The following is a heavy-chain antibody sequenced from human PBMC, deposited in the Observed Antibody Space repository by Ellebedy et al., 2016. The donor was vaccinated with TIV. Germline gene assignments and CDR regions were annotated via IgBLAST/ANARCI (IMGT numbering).Heavy chain of an antibody. J-gene: IGHJ4*02. CDR2: IYYTGSA. Sequence: MPSETLSLTCSVSGDSISSTNYYWSWIRQPPGKGLEWIGYIYYTGSAYYHPSLKSRFTMSVDTSQNQFSLQVNSVTAADTAIYYCARDGGGFAYWGQGILVIVSS. V-gene: IGHV4-30-4*01. D-gene: IGHD3-10*01. CDR3: ARDGGGFAY. CDR1: GDSISSTNYY.